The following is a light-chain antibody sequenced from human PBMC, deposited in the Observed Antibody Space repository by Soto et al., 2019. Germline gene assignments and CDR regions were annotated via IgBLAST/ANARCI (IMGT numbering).Light chain of an antibody. V-gene: IGLV2-11*01. CDR1: SNDVGGYNF. Sequence: QSALTQPRSLSGSPGQSVTISCTGTSNDVGGYNFVSWYQQHPGKVPKLIIYDNNKRPSGIPDRFSGSRSGTSATLAITGLQTGDEADYICGTWDTTMSGLLFGGGTKVTVL. J-gene: IGLJ2*01. CDR2: DNN. CDR3: GTWDTTMSGLL.